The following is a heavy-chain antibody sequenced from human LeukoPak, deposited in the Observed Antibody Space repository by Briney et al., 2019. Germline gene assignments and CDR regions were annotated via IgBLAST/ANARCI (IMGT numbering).Heavy chain of an antibody. CDR3: ARDGGGYSSGFDY. V-gene: IGHV4-59*12. Sequence: SETLSLTCTVSGGSISSYYWSWIRQPPGKGLEWIGYIYYSGSTNYNPSLKSRVTMSVDTSKNQFSLKLSSVTAADTAVYYCARDGGGYSSGFDYWGQGTLVTVSS. CDR2: IYYSGST. CDR1: GGSISSYY. J-gene: IGHJ4*02. D-gene: IGHD5-18*01.